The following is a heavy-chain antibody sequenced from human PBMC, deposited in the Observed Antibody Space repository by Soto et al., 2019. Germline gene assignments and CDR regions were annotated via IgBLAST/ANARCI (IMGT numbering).Heavy chain of an antibody. D-gene: IGHD3-10*01. CDR1: GYTFTTYW. J-gene: IGHJ6*02. Sequence: GESLKISCKGSGYTFTTYWIAWVRQMPGKGLEWMGIIYPGDSDTKYSPFFQGQVTISADKSISTAYLQWRSLKASDTATYYCARSGSGTYERSKYYFYGMDVWGQGATVTVSS. V-gene: IGHV5-51*01. CDR2: IYPGDSDT. CDR3: ARSGSGTYERSKYYFYGMDV.